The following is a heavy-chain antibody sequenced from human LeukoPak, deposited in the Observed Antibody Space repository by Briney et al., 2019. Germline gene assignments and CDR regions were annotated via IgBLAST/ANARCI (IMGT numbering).Heavy chain of an antibody. Sequence: PLEGLSLTCTVSGGSICSYYWSWIRQPARQGVAWIGRIYTSGSTSHNPSLKSPDTMPVDTSKNQFSLNMSSVNAAVTPVYYCATDTVVVATRDYYYYGMDVWGQGTTVTVYS. CDR3: ATDTVVVATRDYYYYGMDV. CDR1: GGSICSYY. J-gene: IGHJ6*02. CDR2: IYTSGST. D-gene: IGHD2-2*01. V-gene: IGHV4-4*07.